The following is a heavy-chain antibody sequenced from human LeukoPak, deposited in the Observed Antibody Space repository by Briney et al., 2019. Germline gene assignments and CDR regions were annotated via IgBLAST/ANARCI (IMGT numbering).Heavy chain of an antibody. J-gene: IGHJ4*02. CDR3: AREAGGYSSSGFFDY. Sequence: SETLSLTCAVSGGSFIGYYWSWIRQPPGKGLEWIGEINHSVSTNYNPALKSRVTISVDTSKNQFALKLSSVTAADTAVYYCAREAGGYSSSGFFDYWGQGTLVTVSS. CDR2: INHSVST. CDR1: GGSFIGYY. D-gene: IGHD6-6*01. V-gene: IGHV4-34*01.